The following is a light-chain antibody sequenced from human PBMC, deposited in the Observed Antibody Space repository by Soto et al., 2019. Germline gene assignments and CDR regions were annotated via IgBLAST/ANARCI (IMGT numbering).Light chain of an antibody. CDR1: QSIGKY. J-gene: IGKJ4*01. CDR3: QQSYSTGLT. V-gene: IGKV1-39*01. CDR2: SAS. Sequence: DIQMTQSPSSLYASVGDRVTITCRASQSIGKYLNWYQQKPGIAPKLLVHSASTLQSGVPSRFSGSGSGSDFTLTITSLQPEDRATYFCQQSYSTGLTFGGGTKVEI.